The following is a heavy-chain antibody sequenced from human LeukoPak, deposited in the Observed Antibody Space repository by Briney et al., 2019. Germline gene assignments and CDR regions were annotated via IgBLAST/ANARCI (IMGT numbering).Heavy chain of an antibody. D-gene: IGHD3-10*01. J-gene: IGHJ3*02. V-gene: IGHV3-48*04. CDR2: ISSSSSTI. Sequence: GGSLRLSCAASGFTFSSYSMNWVRQAPGKGLEWVSYISSSSSTIYYADSVKGRFTISRDNAKNSLYLQMNSLRAEDTAVYYCARDLNTYYYGSGSPGPIWGQGTMVTVSS. CDR3: ARDLNTYYYGSGSPGPI. CDR1: GFTFSSYS.